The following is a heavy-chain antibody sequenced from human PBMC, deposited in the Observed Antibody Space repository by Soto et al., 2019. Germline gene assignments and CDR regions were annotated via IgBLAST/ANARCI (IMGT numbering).Heavy chain of an antibody. Sequence: GSLRIFCASSGFTFRKGRVGWVRQAPGKGLEWVGRIKSKVDSATTDYAAPVKGRFSISRDDSRNTLHLQMNSLKIEDTAVYYCTTDDPINRNWGQGTLVTVSS. CDR3: TTDDPINRN. CDR2: IKSKVDSATT. V-gene: IGHV3-15*01. J-gene: IGHJ4*02. CDR1: GFTFRKGR.